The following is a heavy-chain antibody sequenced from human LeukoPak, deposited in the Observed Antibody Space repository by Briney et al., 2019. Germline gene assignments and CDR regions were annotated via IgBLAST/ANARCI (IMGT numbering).Heavy chain of an antibody. Sequence: PGGSLRLSCAASGFTFSSYAMHWVRQAPGKGLEWVAVISYDGSNKYYADSVKGRFTISRDNSKNTLYLQMNSLRAEDTAMYYCARGASGSYYYDYWGQGTLVTVSS. V-gene: IGHV3-30-3*01. CDR2: ISYDGSNK. CDR3: ARGASGSYYYDY. J-gene: IGHJ4*02. CDR1: GFTFSSYA. D-gene: IGHD3-10*01.